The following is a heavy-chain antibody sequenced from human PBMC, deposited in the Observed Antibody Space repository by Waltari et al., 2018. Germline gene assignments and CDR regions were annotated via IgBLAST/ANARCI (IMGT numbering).Heavy chain of an antibody. J-gene: IGHJ6*02. CDR2: IYTSGST. CDR3: ARDVCKLWPIGVCSYDFWSGYGNGMDV. Sequence: QVQLQESGPGLVKPSETLSLTCTVSGGSISSYYWSWIRQPAGKGLEWIGRIYTSGSTNYNPSLKSGVPMSVDTSKNQFSLKLSSVTAADTAVYYWARDVCKLWPIGVCSYDFWSGYGNGMDVWGQGTTVTVSS. D-gene: IGHD3-3*01. V-gene: IGHV4-4*07. CDR1: GGSISSYY.